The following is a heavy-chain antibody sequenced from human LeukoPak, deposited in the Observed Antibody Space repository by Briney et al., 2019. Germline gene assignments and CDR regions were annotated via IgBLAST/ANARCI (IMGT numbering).Heavy chain of an antibody. V-gene: IGHV4-59*01. Sequence: SETLSLTCTVSGGSISSYYWSWIRQPPGKGLEWIGYIYYSGSTNYNPSLKSRVTISVDTSKNQFSLKLSSATAADTAVYYCARDHPDYGNAFDIWGQGTMVTVSS. CDR1: GGSISSYY. CDR2: IYYSGST. D-gene: IGHD4-17*01. J-gene: IGHJ3*02. CDR3: ARDHPDYGNAFDI.